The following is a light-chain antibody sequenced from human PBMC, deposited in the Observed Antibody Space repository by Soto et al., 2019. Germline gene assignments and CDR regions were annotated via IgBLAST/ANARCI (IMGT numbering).Light chain of an antibody. CDR1: SSDVGGYNY. J-gene: IGLJ2*01. V-gene: IGLV2-14*01. Sequence: QSALTQPASVSGSPGQSHTISCTGTSSDVGGYNYVSWYQQHPGKAPKLMIYDVSNRPSGVSNRFSGSKSGNTASLTISGRQVEDEAAYYCSSYTSSSTLVVFGGGSQLTVL. CDR2: DVS. CDR3: SSYTSSSTLVV.